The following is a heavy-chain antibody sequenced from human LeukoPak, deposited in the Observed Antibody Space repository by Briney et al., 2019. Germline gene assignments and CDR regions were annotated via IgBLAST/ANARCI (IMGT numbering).Heavy chain of an antibody. CDR3: ARDAPGNTALDY. CDR1: GFTFISYW. J-gene: IGHJ4*02. V-gene: IGHV3-74*01. CDR2: INGYGSST. Sequence: GGSLRLSCAASGFTFISYWMHGVRQAPGKGLVGVSRINGYGSSTDFADSVKGLFTISRDNAKNTLYLQMNSLRAEDTAVYYCARDAPGNTALDYWGQGTLVTVSS. D-gene: IGHD5-18*01.